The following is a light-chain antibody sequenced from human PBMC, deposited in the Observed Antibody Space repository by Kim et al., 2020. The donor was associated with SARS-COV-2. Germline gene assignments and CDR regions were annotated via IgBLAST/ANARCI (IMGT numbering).Light chain of an antibody. CDR1: SNDVGGYNY. Sequence: GQAITISCTGTSNDVGGYNYVSWYQQHPGKAPKLMIYDVSNRPSGVSSRFSGSKSGNAASLTISGLQAEDEADYYCSSYTSSSTRVFGGGTKLTVL. J-gene: IGLJ3*02. CDR2: DVS. V-gene: IGLV2-14*03. CDR3: SSYTSSSTRV.